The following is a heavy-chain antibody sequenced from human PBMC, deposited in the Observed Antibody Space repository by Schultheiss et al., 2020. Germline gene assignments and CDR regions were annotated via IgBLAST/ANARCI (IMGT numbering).Heavy chain of an antibody. CDR1: GFSLSTSGVG. Sequence: SGPTLVKPTQTLTLTCTFSGFSLSTSGVGVGWIRQPPGEALEWLAVIDLDDDKYYSTSLKTRLTISKDTSKNQVVLTMTNMDPVDTGTYYCAHRRDPSSTSWYLNWFDPWGQGTLVTVSS. J-gene: IGHJ5*02. CDR3: AHRRDPSSTSWYLNWFDP. D-gene: IGHD6-13*01. CDR2: IDLDDDK. V-gene: IGHV2-70*12.